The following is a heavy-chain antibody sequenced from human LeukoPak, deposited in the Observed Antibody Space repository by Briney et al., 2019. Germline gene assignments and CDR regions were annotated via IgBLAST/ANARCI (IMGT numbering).Heavy chain of an antibody. CDR2: FYHSGST. V-gene: IGHV4-38-2*02. CDR3: ARYHSSSWLPHFDY. D-gene: IGHD6-13*01. CDR1: GYFISSAYY. Sequence: PSETLSLTCTVSGYFISSAYYWGWIRQPPGKGLEWIGSFYHSGSTYSNPSLKSRVTIPVDTAKNQFSLKLSSVTAADTAVCYCARYHSSSWLPHFDYWGQGTLVTVSS. J-gene: IGHJ4*02.